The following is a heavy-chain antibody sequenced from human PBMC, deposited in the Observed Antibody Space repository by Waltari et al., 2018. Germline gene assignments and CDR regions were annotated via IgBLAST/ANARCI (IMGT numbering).Heavy chain of an antibody. D-gene: IGHD2-15*01. Sequence: QVQLQESGPGLVKPSETLSLTCSVSGGSISSYYWHWIRQPAGKGLEWIGRIYTSGYTNYNPSLKRRVAMSVDTSKNQFSLQLTSVTAADTAVYYCAREDMVVSSFDHWGQGTLVTVSS. J-gene: IGHJ4*02. CDR1: GGSISSYY. CDR2: IYTSGYT. CDR3: AREDMVVSSFDH. V-gene: IGHV4-4*07.